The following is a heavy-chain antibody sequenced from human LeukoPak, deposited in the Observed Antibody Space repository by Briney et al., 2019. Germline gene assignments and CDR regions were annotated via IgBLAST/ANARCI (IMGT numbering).Heavy chain of an antibody. D-gene: IGHD2-21*02. Sequence: GGSPRLSCVASGFAFSAFAISWVRQAPGKGLEWVSAVSGSGGRTFYADSVRGRFTISRDNSKKTVFLQMDSLRAEDTAVYYCAKGGAAMTDAPHGDVVTTTLDGFDIWGQGTMVTVSS. J-gene: IGHJ3*02. V-gene: IGHV3-23*01. CDR2: VSGSGGRT. CDR3: AKGGAAMTDAPHGDVVTTTLDGFDI. CDR1: GFAFSAFA.